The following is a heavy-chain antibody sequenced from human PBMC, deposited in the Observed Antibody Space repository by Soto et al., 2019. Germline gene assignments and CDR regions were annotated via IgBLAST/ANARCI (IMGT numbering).Heavy chain of an antibody. CDR2: ISGSDVST. J-gene: IGHJ4*02. CDR3: AKDRQGSYFDY. Sequence: EVQLLEAGGGMGQPGGSLRLSCAASGFTFSSYAMNWVRQAPGKGLEWVSTISGSDVSTYYADSVKGRFTISRDNSKNTLYLQMNSLRAEDTAVYYCAKDRQGSYFDYWGQGTLVTVSS. CDR1: GFTFSSYA. V-gene: IGHV3-23*01. D-gene: IGHD3-10*01.